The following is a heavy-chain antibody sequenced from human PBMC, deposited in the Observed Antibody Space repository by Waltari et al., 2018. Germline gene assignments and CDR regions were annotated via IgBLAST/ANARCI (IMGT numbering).Heavy chain of an antibody. CDR2: IYTSGST. CDR1: GGSISSGSYY. V-gene: IGHV4-61*02. CDR3: ASSFYDSSGYYYIHAFDI. D-gene: IGHD3-22*01. Sequence: QVQLQESGPGLVKPSQTLSLTCTVSGGSISSGSYYCSWHRQPPGKGLEWIGRIYTSGSTNYNPSLKSRVTISVDTSKNQFSLKLSSVTAADTAVYYCASSFYDSSGYYYIHAFDIWGQGTMVTVSS. J-gene: IGHJ3*02.